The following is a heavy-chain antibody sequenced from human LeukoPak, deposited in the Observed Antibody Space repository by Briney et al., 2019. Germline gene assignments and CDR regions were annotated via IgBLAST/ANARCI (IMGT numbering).Heavy chain of an antibody. CDR1: GFTFSSYW. D-gene: IGHD2-15*01. J-gene: IGHJ4*02. Sequence: GGSLRLSCAASGFTFSSYWMSWVRQAPGKGLEWVANIKQDGSEKYYVDSVKGRFIISRDNAKNSLYLQMNSLRAEDTAVYYCARDWPPGTPSMGGWGQGTLVTVSS. CDR2: IKQDGSEK. CDR3: ARDWPPGTPSMGG. V-gene: IGHV3-7*01.